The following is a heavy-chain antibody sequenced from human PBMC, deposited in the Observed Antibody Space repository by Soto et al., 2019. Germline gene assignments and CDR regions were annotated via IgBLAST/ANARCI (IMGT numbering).Heavy chain of an antibody. Sequence: GGSLRLSCAASRFTFSSDTMNWVRQAPGKGLEWVSSISSSRSYIYYADSVKGRFTISRDNAKNSLYLQMNSLRAEETAVYSCATAPLPQVRYYYYYYGTDLWGQGTTVTVSS. CDR2: ISSSRSYI. CDR3: ATAPLPQVRYYYYYYGTDL. CDR1: RFTFSSDT. V-gene: IGHV3-21*01. D-gene: IGHD3-10*01. J-gene: IGHJ6*02.